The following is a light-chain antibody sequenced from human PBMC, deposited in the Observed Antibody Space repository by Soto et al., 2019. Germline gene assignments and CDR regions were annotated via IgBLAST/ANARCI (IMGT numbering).Light chain of an antibody. CDR3: SSYTISSTSV. J-gene: IGLJ1*01. CDR1: STDVGGYNS. Sequence: QSALTQPASVSGSPGQSITISCTGTSTDVGGYNSVSWYQQHPDKAPKLMIYDVSDRPSGVSNRFSGSKSGNTASLTISGLQAEDEADYYCSSYTISSTSVFGTGTKVTVL. CDR2: DVS. V-gene: IGLV2-14*01.